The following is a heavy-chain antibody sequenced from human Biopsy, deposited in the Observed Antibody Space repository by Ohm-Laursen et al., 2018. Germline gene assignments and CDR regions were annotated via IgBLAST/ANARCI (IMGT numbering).Heavy chain of an antibody. V-gene: IGHV1-69*13. CDR2: INSMFGTT. Sequence: VKISCKASGYTFTNYAINWVRQAPGQGLEWMGEINSMFGTTNYAQTFQGRFTITADESTSTAYMEVSSLRSEDTAVYYCAKRGVERGRPLAYWGQGTLVTVSS. CDR3: AKRGVERGRPLAY. D-gene: IGHD1-1*01. J-gene: IGHJ4*02. CDR1: GYTFTNYA.